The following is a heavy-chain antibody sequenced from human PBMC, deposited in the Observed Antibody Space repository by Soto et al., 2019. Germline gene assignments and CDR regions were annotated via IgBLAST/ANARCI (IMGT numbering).Heavy chain of an antibody. CDR1: GGTFNIYT. D-gene: IGHD2-2*01. CDR3: ARDSVRSEVVPAAISAMAV. V-gene: IGHV1-69*08. Sequence: QVQLVQSGAEVKKPGSSVKVSCKGSGGTFNIYTITWVRQAPGQGLEWMGRIIPMFCIASYAQNFQGRVTITADKSTSTASMELRSLRSEDTAVYYCARDSVRSEVVPAAISAMAVWGQGTTVTVSS. CDR2: IIPMFCIA. J-gene: IGHJ6*02.